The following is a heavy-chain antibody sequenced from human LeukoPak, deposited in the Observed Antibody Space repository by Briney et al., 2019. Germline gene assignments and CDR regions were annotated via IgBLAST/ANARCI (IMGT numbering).Heavy chain of an antibody. J-gene: IGHJ3*02. V-gene: IGHV4-61*02. Sequence: SQTLSLTCTVSGGSISSGSYYWSWIRQPAGKGLEWIGRIYTSGSTNYNPSLKSRVTISVDTSKNQFSLMLRSVTAADTAVYYCARRYCSGGSCYSDRGAFDIWGQGTMVTVSS. D-gene: IGHD2-15*01. CDR1: GGSISSGSYY. CDR3: ARRYCSGGSCYSDRGAFDI. CDR2: IYTSGST.